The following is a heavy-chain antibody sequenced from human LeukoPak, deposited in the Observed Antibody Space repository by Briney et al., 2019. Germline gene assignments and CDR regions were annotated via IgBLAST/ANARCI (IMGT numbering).Heavy chain of an antibody. CDR3: ATVDTAMPNHFDY. Sequence: GGSLRLSCAASGFTFSSYAMSWVRQAPGKGLEWVSAISGSGGSTYYADSVKGRFTISRDNSKNTLYLQMNSLRAEDTAVYYRATVDTAMPNHFDYWGQGTLVTVSS. V-gene: IGHV3-23*01. CDR2: ISGSGGST. D-gene: IGHD5-18*01. CDR1: GFTFSSYA. J-gene: IGHJ4*02.